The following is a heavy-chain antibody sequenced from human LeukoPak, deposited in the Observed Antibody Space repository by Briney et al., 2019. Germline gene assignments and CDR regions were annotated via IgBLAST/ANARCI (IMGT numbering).Heavy chain of an antibody. CDR3: AKISHYSDSSGYYNIWYFDY. V-gene: IGHV3-23*01. D-gene: IGHD3-22*01. CDR1: GLTFASYA. CDR2: ISDSVGST. Sequence: GGSLRLSCAASGLTFASYAMSWVRQAPGKGLEWVSGISDSVGSTYYADSVKGRFTISRDNSKNTLYLQMNSLRAEDTAVYYCAKISHYSDSSGYYNIWYFDYWGQGTLVTISS. J-gene: IGHJ4*02.